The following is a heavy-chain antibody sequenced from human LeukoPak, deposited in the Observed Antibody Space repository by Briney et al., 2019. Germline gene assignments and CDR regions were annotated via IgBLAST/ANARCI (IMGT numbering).Heavy chain of an antibody. CDR3: ARASELAYCGGDCYSFSTAQLYFDY. J-gene: IGHJ4*02. D-gene: IGHD2-21*02. CDR2: ISAYNGNT. CDR1: GYTFTSYG. Sequence: ASVTVSCKASGYTFTSYGISWVRQPPGQGLEWMGWISAYNGNTNYAQKLQGRVTMTTDTSTSTAYMELTSLRSDDTAVYYCARASELAYCGGDCYSFSTAQLYFDYWGQGTLVTVSS. V-gene: IGHV1-18*01.